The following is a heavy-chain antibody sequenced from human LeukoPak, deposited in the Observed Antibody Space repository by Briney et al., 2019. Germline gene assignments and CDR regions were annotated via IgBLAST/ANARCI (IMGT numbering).Heavy chain of an antibody. J-gene: IGHJ4*02. V-gene: IGHV3-53*01. CDR1: GFTFSSNY. CDR2: IYSGGST. CDR3: ARNGMSYDFWSGYTSRPNYFDY. D-gene: IGHD3-3*01. Sequence: GGSLRLSCAASGFTFSSNYMSWVRQAPGKGLEWVSVIYSGGSTYYADSVKGRFTISRDNSKNTLCLQMNSLRAEDTAVYYCARNGMSYDFWSGYTSRPNYFDYWGQGTLVTVSS.